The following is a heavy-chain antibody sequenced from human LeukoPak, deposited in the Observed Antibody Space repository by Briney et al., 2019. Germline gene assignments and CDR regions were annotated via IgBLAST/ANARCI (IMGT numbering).Heavy chain of an antibody. CDR1: GYTFTSYD. Sequence: SVKVSCKASGYTFTSYDTNWVRQATGQGLEWMGWMNPNSGNTGYAQKFQGRVTMTRNTSISTAYMELSSLRSEDTAVYYCARELLEWLFGGYGMDVWGQGTTVTVSS. D-gene: IGHD3-3*01. CDR2: MNPNSGNT. CDR3: ARELLEWLFGGYGMDV. J-gene: IGHJ6*02. V-gene: IGHV1-8*01.